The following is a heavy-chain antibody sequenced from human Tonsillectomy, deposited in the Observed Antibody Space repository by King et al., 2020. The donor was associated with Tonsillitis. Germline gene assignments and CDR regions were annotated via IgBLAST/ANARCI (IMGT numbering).Heavy chain of an antibody. CDR2: IKQDGREK. V-gene: IGHV3-7*03. CDR3: ARDVGGYSYAGYFDY. CDR1: GFTFSSYW. J-gene: IGHJ4*02. D-gene: IGHD5-18*01. Sequence: VQLVESGGGLVQPGGSLRLSCAASGFTFSSYWMKLGRQAPGKGLEWVAHIKQDGREKYYVDSVKGRFTISRDNAKNSLYLQMNSLRAEDTAVYYCARDVGGYSYAGYFDYWGQGTLVTVSS.